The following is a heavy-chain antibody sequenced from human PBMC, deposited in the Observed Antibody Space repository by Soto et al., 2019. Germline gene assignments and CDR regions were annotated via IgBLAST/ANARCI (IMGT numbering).Heavy chain of an antibody. D-gene: IGHD1-1*01. V-gene: IGHV4-39*01. Sequence: QLQLQESGPGLLKPSETLSLTCTVSGDSTSSGNYRWGWVRQTPGKGLEWIGNIYSTGTTYYNPSLKRRATISGDTSKNQFSLKLSIVTAADTAVYYCTSRLGYGYAMDVWGQGTAVTVSS. CDR2: IYSTGTT. CDR1: GDSTSSGNYR. J-gene: IGHJ6*02. CDR3: TSRLGYGYAMDV.